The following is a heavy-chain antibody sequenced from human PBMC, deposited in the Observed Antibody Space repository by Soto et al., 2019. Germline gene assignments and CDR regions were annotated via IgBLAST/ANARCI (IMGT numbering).Heavy chain of an antibody. Sequence: QVQLQQWGAGLLKPSETLSLTCAVSGGSFSGYYWTWIRQPPGTGLEWIGEINHSGSTNYNPSLKSRVTRSVDTSKNHFSLKLTAVTAADTAVYYCARDKITGLFDYWGQGTLVTGSS. D-gene: IGHD2-8*02. CDR1: GGSFSGYY. J-gene: IGHJ4*02. CDR3: ARDKITGLFDY. CDR2: INHSGST. V-gene: IGHV4-34*01.